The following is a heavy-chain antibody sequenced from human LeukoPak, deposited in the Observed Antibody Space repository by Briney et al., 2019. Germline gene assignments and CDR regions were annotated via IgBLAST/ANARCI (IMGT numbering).Heavy chain of an antibody. CDR2: IFSGGST. V-gene: IGHV3-53*01. D-gene: IGHD6-13*01. CDR3: AKETTSSRTPYFDY. CDR1: GFTVSSNY. J-gene: IGHJ4*02. Sequence: PGGSLRLSCAASGFTVSSNYMSWVRQAPGKGLEWVSVIFSGGSTYYADSVKGRFTISRDNSKNTLYLQMNSLRAEDTAVYYCAKETTSSRTPYFDYWGQGTLVTVSS.